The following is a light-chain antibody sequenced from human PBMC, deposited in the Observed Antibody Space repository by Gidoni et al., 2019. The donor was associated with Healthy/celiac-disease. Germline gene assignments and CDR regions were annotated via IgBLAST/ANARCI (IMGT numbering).Light chain of an antibody. Sequence: EIVMTQSPATLSVSPGERATLSCRASQSVSSNLAWYQQKPGQAPRLLIYGASNRATGIPARFSGSGSGTEFTLTISSLQSEDFAVYYCQQYNNWPLEPAVGPGTKVDIK. J-gene: IGKJ3*01. CDR3: QQYNNWPLEPA. V-gene: IGKV3-15*01. CDR1: QSVSSN. CDR2: GAS.